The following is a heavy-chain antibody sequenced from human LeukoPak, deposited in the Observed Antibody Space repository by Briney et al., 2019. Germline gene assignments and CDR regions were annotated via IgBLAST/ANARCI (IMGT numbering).Heavy chain of an antibody. D-gene: IGHD3-22*01. CDR2: INWNGGST. CDR1: GFTFDDYG. CDR3: ATTYYYDSSGYYGDY. Sequence: RTGGSLRLSCAASGFTFDDYGMSWVRQAPGKGLEWVSGINWNGGSTGYADSVKGRFTISRDNAKNSLYLQMSSLRAEDTALYYCATTYYYDSSGYYGDYWGQGTLVTVSS. V-gene: IGHV3-20*04. J-gene: IGHJ4*02.